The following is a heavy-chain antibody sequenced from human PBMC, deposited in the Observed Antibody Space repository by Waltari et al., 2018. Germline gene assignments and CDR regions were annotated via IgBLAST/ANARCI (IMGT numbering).Heavy chain of an antibody. D-gene: IGHD3-3*01. Sequence: EVQLVESGGGLVQPGGSLTLSCAGPGFTFQDSGMHWPGQPPGKGLEWVSGITYNSGAIGYADSVKGRFTISRDNARHSLSLQMNSLRPEDTALYFCAKTPWSGRYYSYYYMDVWGKGTTVTVSS. CDR1: GFTFQDSG. CDR3: AKTPWSGRYYSYYYMDV. V-gene: IGHV3-9*01. CDR2: ITYNSGAI. J-gene: IGHJ6*03.